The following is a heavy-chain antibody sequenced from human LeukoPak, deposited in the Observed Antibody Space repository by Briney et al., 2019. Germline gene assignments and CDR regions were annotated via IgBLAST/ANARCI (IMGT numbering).Heavy chain of an antibody. CDR2: IYYSGST. D-gene: IGHD5-12*01. J-gene: IGHJ5*02. CDR3: ARDNIESWFDP. CDR1: GGSISSNSYY. V-gene: IGHV4-39*07. Sequence: SETLSLTCTVSGGSISSNSYYWGWIRQPPGKGLQWIGSIYYSGSTYYNPSLKSRVTISVDTSKNQFSLKLSSVTAADTAVYYCARDNIESWFDPWGQGTLVTVSS.